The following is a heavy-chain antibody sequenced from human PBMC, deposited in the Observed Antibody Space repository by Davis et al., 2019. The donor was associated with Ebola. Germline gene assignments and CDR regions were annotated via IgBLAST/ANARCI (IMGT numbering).Heavy chain of an antibody. CDR3: AKEPDSSWYYFDY. J-gene: IGHJ4*02. D-gene: IGHD3-22*01. CDR1: GFTFSSYG. CDR2: IRYDGSTE. Sequence: GESLKISCAASGFTFSSYGMYWVRQAPGEGLNWVTFIRYDGSTEHYADSVKGRFTISRDNSKNKLYLQMNSLRAEDTAVYYCAKEPDSSWYYFDYWGQGTLVTVSS. V-gene: IGHV3-30*02.